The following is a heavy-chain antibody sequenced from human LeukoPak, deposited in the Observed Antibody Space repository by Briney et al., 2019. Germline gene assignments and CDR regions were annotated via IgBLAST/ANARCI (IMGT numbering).Heavy chain of an antibody. V-gene: IGHV4-59*01. CDR1: GGSISSYY. CDR3: ARDYGDYHYYYMDV. Sequence: PSETLSLTCTVSGGSISSYYWSWIRQPPGKGLEWIGDIYYSGSTNYNPSLKSRVTISVDTSKNQFSLKLSSVTAADTAVYYCARDYGDYHYYYMDVWGKGTTVTISS. D-gene: IGHD4-17*01. CDR2: IYYSGST. J-gene: IGHJ6*03.